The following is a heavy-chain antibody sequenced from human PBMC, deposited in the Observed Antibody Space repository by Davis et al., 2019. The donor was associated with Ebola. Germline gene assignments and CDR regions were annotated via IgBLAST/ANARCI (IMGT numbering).Heavy chain of an antibody. CDR2: IYSGGIT. J-gene: IGHJ6*04. CDR3: AKDGVVPAAGYYYYGMDV. V-gene: IGHV3-66*01. Sequence: PGGSLRLSCAASGFIVSSNYMSWVRQAPGKGLEWVSVIYSGGITYYADSVKGRFTISRDNSKNTVYLQMNSLRAEDTAVYYCAKDGVVPAAGYYYYGMDVWGKGTTVTVSS. D-gene: IGHD2-2*01. CDR1: GFIVSSNY.